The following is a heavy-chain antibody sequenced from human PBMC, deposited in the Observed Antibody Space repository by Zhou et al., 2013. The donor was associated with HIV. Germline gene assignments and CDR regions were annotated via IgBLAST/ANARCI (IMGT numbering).Heavy chain of an antibody. CDR3: ARDRSSEYVYYYYYMDV. J-gene: IGHJ6*03. V-gene: IGHV1-69*04. CDR2: IIPILGIA. CDR1: GGTFSSYA. D-gene: IGHD3-10*02. Sequence: QVQLVQSGAEVKKPGSSVKVSCKASGGTFSSYAISWVRQAPGQGLEWMGRIIPILGIANYAQKFQGRVTITADKSTSTAYMELSSLRSEDTAVYYCARDRSSEYVYYYYYMDVWGKGTTVTVSS.